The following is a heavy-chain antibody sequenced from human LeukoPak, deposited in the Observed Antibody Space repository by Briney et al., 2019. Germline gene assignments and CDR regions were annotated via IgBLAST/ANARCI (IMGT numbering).Heavy chain of an antibody. CDR1: GYTFTSYG. CDR3: TTGYYTHYFDY. J-gene: IGHJ4*02. CDR2: ISAYNGNT. D-gene: IGHD3/OR15-3a*01. Sequence: ASVKASCKASGYTFTSYGISWVRQAPGQGLEWMGWISAYNGNTNYAQKLQGRVTMTTDTSTSTAYMELRSLRSDDTAVYYCTTGYYTHYFDYWGQGTLVTVSS. V-gene: IGHV1-18*01.